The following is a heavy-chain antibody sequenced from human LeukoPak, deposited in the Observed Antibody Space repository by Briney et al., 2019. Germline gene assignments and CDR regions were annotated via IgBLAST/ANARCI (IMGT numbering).Heavy chain of an antibody. V-gene: IGHV1-69*13. Sequence: SVKVSCKASGGTFSSYAISWVRQAPGQGLEWMGGIIPIFGTANHAQKFQGRVTITADESTSTAYMELSSLRSEDTAVYYCARGGVVPAAMGVLDYWGQGTLVTVSS. CDR3: ARGGVVPAAMGVLDY. J-gene: IGHJ4*02. D-gene: IGHD2-2*01. CDR2: IIPIFGTA. CDR1: GGTFSSYA.